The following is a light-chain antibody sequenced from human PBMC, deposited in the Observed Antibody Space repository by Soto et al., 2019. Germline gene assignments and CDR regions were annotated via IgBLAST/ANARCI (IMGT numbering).Light chain of an antibody. CDR3: QQYNTWPPIP. CDR2: GAS. Sequence: VVTQYTSTLSLSPGERATLSCRASQSVSSSNLAWYQQKPGQAPRLLIYGASTRATGIPARFSGSGSGTEFTLTISSLQSEDFAVYYCQQYNTWPPIPSGHGRRLEI. J-gene: IGKJ5*01. CDR1: QSVSSSN. V-gene: IGKV3-15*01.